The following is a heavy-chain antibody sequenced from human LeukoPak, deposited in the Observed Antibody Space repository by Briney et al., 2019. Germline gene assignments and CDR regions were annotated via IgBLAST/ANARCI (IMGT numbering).Heavy chain of an antibody. V-gene: IGHV3-23*01. CDR3: TKDPNGDYVGAFDS. Sequence: PGGCLRLSCAASGFTFSNFAMTWVRQAPGKGLEWVSSLSSRQLHTYYSDSVKGRFTISRDNSKNTLYLQMNGLRADDTAIYYCTKDPNGDYVGAFDSWGQGILVTVSS. D-gene: IGHD4-17*01. J-gene: IGHJ5*01. CDR1: GFTFSNFA. CDR2: LSSRQLHT.